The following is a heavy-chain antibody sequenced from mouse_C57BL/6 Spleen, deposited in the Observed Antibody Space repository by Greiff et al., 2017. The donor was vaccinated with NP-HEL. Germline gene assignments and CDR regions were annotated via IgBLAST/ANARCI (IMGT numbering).Heavy chain of an antibody. CDR3: ARSKWDEAWFAY. Sequence: EVQLQQSGPELVKPGASVKISCKASGYSFTGYYMNWVKQSPEKSLEWIGEINPSTGGTTYNQKFKAKATLTVDKSSSTAYMQLKSLTSEDSAVYYCARSKWDEAWFAYWGQGTTLTVSS. CDR2: INPSTGGT. CDR1: GYSFTGYY. V-gene: IGHV1-42*01. J-gene: IGHJ2*01. D-gene: IGHD1-3*01.